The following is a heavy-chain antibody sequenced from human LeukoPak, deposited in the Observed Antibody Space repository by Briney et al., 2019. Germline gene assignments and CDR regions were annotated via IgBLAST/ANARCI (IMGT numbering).Heavy chain of an antibody. Sequence: GGSLKLSCAASGFTFSNSAMNWVRQAPGKGLEWVSSINNVASHIYYADSVKGRFTVSRDNGKNSLLLQMNSLRAEDTALYYCARGYSRAAFDIWGQGTVVAVSS. CDR3: ARGYSRAAFDI. CDR1: GFTFSNSA. CDR2: INNVASHI. V-gene: IGHV3-21*01. J-gene: IGHJ3*02. D-gene: IGHD2-15*01.